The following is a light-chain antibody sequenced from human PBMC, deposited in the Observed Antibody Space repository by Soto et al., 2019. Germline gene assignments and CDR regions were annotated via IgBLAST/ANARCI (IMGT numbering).Light chain of an antibody. Sequence: QSALTQPPSASGSPGQSVTISCTGTSSDVGAYNYVSWYQQHPGKAPKLMIYDVSKRPSGVPYRFSGSKSGNAASLTVSGLQGEDEADYYCSSYAGSSWVFGGGTKLPS. CDR3: SSYAGSSWV. V-gene: IGLV2-8*01. CDR2: DVS. J-gene: IGLJ3*02. CDR1: SSDVGAYNY.